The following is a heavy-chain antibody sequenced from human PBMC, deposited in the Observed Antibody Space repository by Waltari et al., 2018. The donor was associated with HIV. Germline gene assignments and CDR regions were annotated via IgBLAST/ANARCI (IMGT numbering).Heavy chain of an antibody. CDR1: GYNFTTYW. J-gene: IGHJ6*02. D-gene: IGHD2-2*01. CDR2: IYPVDSDT. CDR3: ARLGYCSSARCPSGYYYSYGMGV. V-gene: IGHV5-51*01. Sequence: EVQLVQSGAEVKKPGESLKISCKGSGYNFTTYWLGWVRQMPGKGLEWMGIIYPVDSDTRYSPAFRGQVTISADKSMSTAYLQWSSLQASDTAIYYCARLGYCSSARCPSGYYYSYGMGVWGQGTTVTVSS.